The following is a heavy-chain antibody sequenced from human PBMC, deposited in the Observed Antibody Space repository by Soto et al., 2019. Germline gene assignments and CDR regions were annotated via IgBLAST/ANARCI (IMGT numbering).Heavy chain of an antibody. J-gene: IGHJ6*02. CDR2: IYWDDGK. D-gene: IGHD2-21*02. CDR3: IQSRCGGDCLQSYASHYYYGLDV. Sequence: QITLKESGPTLVKPTQTLTLTCTFSGFSLSTSGVGVGWIRQPPGKALEWLALIYWDDGKRYSPSLRSRLTISKDTSKNQVVLTMTNMDPADTATYYCIQSRCGGDCLQSYASHYYYGLDVWGQGTTVAVSS. V-gene: IGHV2-5*02. CDR1: GFSLSTSGVG.